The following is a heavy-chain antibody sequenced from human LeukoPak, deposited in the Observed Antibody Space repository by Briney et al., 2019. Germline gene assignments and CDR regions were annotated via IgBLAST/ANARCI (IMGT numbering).Heavy chain of an antibody. V-gene: IGHV4-59*01. CDR2: IYYSGST. CDR3: AREETYSGSYNVWFDP. CDR1: GFTFITYS. D-gene: IGHD1-26*01. Sequence: GSLRLSCAASGFTFITYSMNWVRQPPGKGLEWIGSIYYSGSTYYNPSLKSRVTISVDTSKNQFSLKLSSVTAADTAVYYCAREETYSGSYNVWFDPWGQGTLVTVSS. J-gene: IGHJ5*02.